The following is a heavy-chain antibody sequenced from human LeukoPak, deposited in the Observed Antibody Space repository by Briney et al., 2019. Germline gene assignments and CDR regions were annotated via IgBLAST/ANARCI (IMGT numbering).Heavy chain of an antibody. V-gene: IGHV4-38-2*01. D-gene: IGHD3-9*01. J-gene: IGHJ4*02. CDR3: ARSVLRYFDWSMGGSYFDY. Sequence: SETLSLTCAVSGYSISSGYYWGWIRQPPGKGLEWIGSIYHSGNTYYNPSLKSRVTISVDTSKNQFSLKLSSVTAADTAVYYCARSVLRYFDWSMGGSYFDYWGQGTLVTVSS. CDR2: IYHSGNT. CDR1: GYSISSGYY.